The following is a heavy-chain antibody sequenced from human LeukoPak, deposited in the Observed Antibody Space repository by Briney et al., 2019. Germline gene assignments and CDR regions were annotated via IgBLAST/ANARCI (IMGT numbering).Heavy chain of an antibody. Sequence: SETLSLTCTVSGGSISTYYWSWIRQPPGKGLEWIGYIYYTGSSRYNPSLKSRVTISVDTSKNQLSLNLSLVTAADTAVYYCARHDRYYYGMDVWGQGTTVTVS. V-gene: IGHV4-59*08. CDR2: IYYTGSS. CDR1: GGSISTYY. CDR3: ARHDRYYYGMDV. J-gene: IGHJ6*02.